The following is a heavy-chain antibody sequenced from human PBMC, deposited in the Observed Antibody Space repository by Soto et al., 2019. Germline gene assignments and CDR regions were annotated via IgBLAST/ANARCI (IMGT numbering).Heavy chain of an antibody. J-gene: IGHJ3*02. CDR2: ISNSGGST. Sequence: VGSLRLSCVVSRFTFSIYAMTWVRQAPGKGLEWVSAISNSGGSTYYADSVKGRFSISRDNSKHSLYRQMNSLRAEDTAVYYCAKVLGGNPGAFDIWGQGTMVTVSS. CDR3: AKVLGGNPGAFDI. V-gene: IGHV3-23*01. D-gene: IGHD1-26*01. CDR1: RFTFSIYA.